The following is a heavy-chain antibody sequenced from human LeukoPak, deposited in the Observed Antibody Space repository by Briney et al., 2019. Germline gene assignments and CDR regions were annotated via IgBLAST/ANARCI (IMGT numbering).Heavy chain of an antibody. D-gene: IGHD3-10*02. Sequence: GGSLRLSCAASGFTFSSYDMNWVRQAPGKGLEWVSSISSSSTYIYYADSVKGRFTISRDNAKNSLYLQMNSLRAEDTAVYYCAELGITMIGGVWGKGTTVTISS. CDR2: ISSSSTYI. V-gene: IGHV3-21*01. CDR1: GFTFSSYD. J-gene: IGHJ6*04. CDR3: AELGITMIGGV.